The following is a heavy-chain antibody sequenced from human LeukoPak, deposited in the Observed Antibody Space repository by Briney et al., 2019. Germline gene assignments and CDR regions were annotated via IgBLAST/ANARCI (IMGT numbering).Heavy chain of an antibody. CDR3: AKEGYCSSTSCSGVDY. CDR2: IKQDGGEK. D-gene: IGHD2-2*01. CDR1: GFTFSSYS. V-gene: IGHV3-7*01. Sequence: PGGSLRLSCAASGFTFSSYSMSCVRQAPGKGLEWVSNIKQDGGEKYYVDSVKGRFTISRYNAKNSLYLQMNSLKAEDTAGDYFAKEGYCSSTSCSGVDYWGQGTLVTVSS. J-gene: IGHJ4*02.